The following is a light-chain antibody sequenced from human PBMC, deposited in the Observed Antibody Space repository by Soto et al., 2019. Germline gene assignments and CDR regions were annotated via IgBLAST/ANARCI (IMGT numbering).Light chain of an antibody. V-gene: IGKV1-39*01. Sequence: DIQMTQSPSSLSASIGDRVTITCRASQNIRTYLNWYQQKPGKAPDLLVFAASNLQTGVTSRFSGGVSGTDFTLTISSLQPEDFATYYCQQTYSVLPYTFGQGTKLEIK. CDR1: QNIRTY. J-gene: IGKJ2*01. CDR2: AAS. CDR3: QQTYSVLPYT.